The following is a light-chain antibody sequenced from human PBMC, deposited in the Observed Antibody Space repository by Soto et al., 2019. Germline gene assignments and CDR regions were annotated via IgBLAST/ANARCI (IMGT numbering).Light chain of an antibody. CDR3: QQYDSSPRT. Sequence: EIVLTQSPGTLSLSPGERATLSCRASQSVGTNYLAWFQQKPGQAPRLLIYATSTRATGIPDRFSGSGSGTDFTLTITSLEPEDFAVYYCQQYDSSPRTFGQATRVEIK. CDR2: ATS. V-gene: IGKV3-20*01. CDR1: QSVGTNY. J-gene: IGKJ1*01.